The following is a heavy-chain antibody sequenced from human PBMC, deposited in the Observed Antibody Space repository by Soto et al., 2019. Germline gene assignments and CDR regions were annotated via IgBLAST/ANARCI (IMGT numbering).Heavy chain of an antibody. D-gene: IGHD1-26*01. Sequence: PSETLSLTCTVSGGSISSSSYYWGWIRQPPGKGLEWIGSIYYSGSTYYNPSLKSRVTISVDTSKNQFSLKLSSVTAADTAVYYCARRRGKRVGATNSYYYYGMDVWGQGTTVTVSS. CDR3: ARRRGKRVGATNSYYYYGMDV. CDR2: IYYSGST. CDR1: GGSISSSSYY. V-gene: IGHV4-39*01. J-gene: IGHJ6*02.